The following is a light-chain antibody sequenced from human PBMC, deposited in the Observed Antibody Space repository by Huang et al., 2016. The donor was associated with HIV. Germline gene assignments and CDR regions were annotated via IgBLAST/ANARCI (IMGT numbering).Light chain of an antibody. V-gene: IGKV1-33*01. Sequence: DLQMTQSPSSLSASVGDRVTITCQASQDISNYLNWYQQNPGKAPKLLIYDASNLEKGVSSRFSGSGSGTDFTFTISSLQPEDIATYYCQHYDNLRTFGQGTKVEIK. CDR3: QHYDNLRT. CDR1: QDISNY. CDR2: DAS. J-gene: IGKJ1*01.